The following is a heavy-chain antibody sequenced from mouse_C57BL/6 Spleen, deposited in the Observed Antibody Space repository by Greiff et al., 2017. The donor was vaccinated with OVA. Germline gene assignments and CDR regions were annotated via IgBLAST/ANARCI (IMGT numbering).Heavy chain of an antibody. D-gene: IGHD4-1*01. CDR1: GFSFNTYA. J-gene: IGHJ1*03. V-gene: IGHV10-1*01. Sequence: EVKVVESGGGLVQPKGSLKLSCAASGFSFNTYAMNWVRQAPGKGLEWVARIRSKSNNYATYYADSVKDRFTISRDDSESMLYLQMNNLKTEDTAMYYCVRQTGTRYFDVWGTGTTVTVSS. CDR2: IRSKSNNYAT. CDR3: VRQTGTRYFDV.